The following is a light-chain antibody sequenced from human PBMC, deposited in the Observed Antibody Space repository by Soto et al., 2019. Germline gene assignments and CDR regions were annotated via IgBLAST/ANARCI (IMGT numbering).Light chain of an antibody. V-gene: IGLV1-51*01. CDR2: DNY. CDR1: SSNIGNND. J-gene: IGLJ2*01. Sequence: QSVLTQPPSVSAAPGQTVTISCSGSSSNIGNNDVSWYQQLPGTAPKLLIYDNYKRPSGIPDRFSGSKSGTSSTLGISGLQTWDEADYYCGTWDSSLRGVFGGGTKLTVL. CDR3: GTWDSSLRGV.